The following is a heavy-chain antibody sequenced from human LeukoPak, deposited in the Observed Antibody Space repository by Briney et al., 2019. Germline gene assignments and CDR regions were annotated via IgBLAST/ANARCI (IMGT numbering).Heavy chain of an antibody. D-gene: IGHD3-22*01. CDR1: GFTFSDHG. V-gene: IGHV3-48*01. Sequence: GGSLRLSCAASGFTFSDHGMHWVRQAPGKGLEWVSYISGSRSTIYYADSVKGRFTISRENAKNSLYLQMNSLRAEDTAMYYRARAATTMIVASDYWGQGTLVTVSS. J-gene: IGHJ4*02. CDR2: ISGSRSTI. CDR3: ARAATTMIVASDY.